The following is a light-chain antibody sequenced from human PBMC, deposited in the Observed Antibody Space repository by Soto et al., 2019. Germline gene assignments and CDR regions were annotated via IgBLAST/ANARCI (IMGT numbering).Light chain of an antibody. CDR3: QQYNNWPS. CDR1: QTVSRN. J-gene: IGKJ5*01. CDR2: DIS. V-gene: IGKV3-15*01. Sequence: EVVMTQSPATLSVSPGERATLSCRASQTVSRNLAWYQQRPGQAPRPLIYDISNGATGVPARFSGSGSETEFTLTIRSLQSEDFAVYFCQQYNNWPSFGQGTRLEIK.